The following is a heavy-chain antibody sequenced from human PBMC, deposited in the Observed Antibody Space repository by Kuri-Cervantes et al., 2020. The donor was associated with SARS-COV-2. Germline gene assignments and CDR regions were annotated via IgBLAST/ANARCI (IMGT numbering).Heavy chain of an antibody. D-gene: IGHD5-18*01. CDR1: GFTFSSYA. Sequence: GGSLRLSCAASGFTFSSYAMHWARQAPGKGLEWVAVISYDGSNKYYADSVKGRFTISRDNSKNTLYLQMNSLRAEDTAVYYCAREKRRGYSYGYAVYWGQGTLVTVSS. V-gene: IGHV3-30*04. CDR3: AREKRRGYSYGYAVY. CDR2: ISYDGSNK. J-gene: IGHJ4*02.